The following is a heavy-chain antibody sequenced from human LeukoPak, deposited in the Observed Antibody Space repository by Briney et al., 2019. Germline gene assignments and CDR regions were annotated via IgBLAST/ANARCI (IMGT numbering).Heavy chain of an antibody. CDR3: ARGLALGSESSGYYYLPDY. CDR2: ITAYNGNT. J-gene: IGHJ4*02. CDR1: GYTFTTHG. V-gene: IGHV1-18*01. Sequence: ASVKVSCKASGYTFTTHGISWVRQAPGQGLEWMGWITAYNGNTHYAQKLQGRVTLTTDTSTSTAYMELRSLRSDDTAVYYCARGLALGSESSGYYYLPDYWGQGTLVTVSS. D-gene: IGHD3-22*01.